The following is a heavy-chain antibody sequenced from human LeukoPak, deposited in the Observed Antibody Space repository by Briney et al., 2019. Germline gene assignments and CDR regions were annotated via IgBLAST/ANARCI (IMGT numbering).Heavy chain of an antibody. CDR3: ASVPRGSSGWYYFDY. CDR1: GGTFSSYA. V-gene: IGHV1-69*04. CDR2: IIPILGIA. J-gene: IGHJ4*02. Sequence: SVKVSCKASGGTFSSYAISWVRQAPGQGLEWMGRIIPILGIANYAQKFQGRVTITADKSTSTAYMELSSLRSEDTAVYYCASVPRGSSGWYYFDYWGQGTLVTVSS. D-gene: IGHD6-19*01.